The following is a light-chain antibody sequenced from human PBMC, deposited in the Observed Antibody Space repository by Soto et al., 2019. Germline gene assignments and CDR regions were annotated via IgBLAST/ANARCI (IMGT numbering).Light chain of an antibody. CDR1: QSVSRSY. V-gene: IGKV3-15*01. CDR3: QQYNNWFSIT. J-gene: IGKJ5*01. CDR2: DTY. Sequence: EILLAQSPATLSLSPGYTSTLSCRSSQSVSRSYLAWYQQKPGQAPRLVIYDTYTRATGIPARFSGSGSGTEFTLTISSLQSEDFAVYYCQQYNNWFSITFGQGTRLETK.